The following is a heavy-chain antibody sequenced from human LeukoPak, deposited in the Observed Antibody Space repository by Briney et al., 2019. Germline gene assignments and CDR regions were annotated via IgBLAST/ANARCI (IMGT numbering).Heavy chain of an antibody. CDR1: AGSISSSDYY. J-gene: IGHJ6*03. V-gene: IGHV4-39*02. D-gene: IGHD3-22*01. CDR3: SGLTHSYYSDTSGYYPYYYMDV. CDR2: ISYSGNT. Sequence: SETLSLTCTVSAGSISSSDYYWGWIRQSPGKGLEWIGRISYSGNTYYNPSLKSRVTISVDTSKNHFSLRLSSVTAADTAVHFCSGLTHSYYSDTSGYYPYYYMDVWGEGTTVTVSS.